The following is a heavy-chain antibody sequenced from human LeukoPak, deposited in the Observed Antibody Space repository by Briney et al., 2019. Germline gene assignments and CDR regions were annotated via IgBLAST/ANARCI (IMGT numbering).Heavy chain of an antibody. Sequence: SETLSLTCTVSGDSISSSYWSWIRQPPGKGLEWIGFISYSGSTNYNPSLQSRVTMSLDTSKNQFSLKLSSVTAADTAVYYCARVGQLHDYWGQGTLVTVSS. CDR3: ARVGQLHDY. CDR1: GDSISSSY. CDR2: ISYSGST. V-gene: IGHV4-59*12. D-gene: IGHD4-23*01. J-gene: IGHJ4*02.